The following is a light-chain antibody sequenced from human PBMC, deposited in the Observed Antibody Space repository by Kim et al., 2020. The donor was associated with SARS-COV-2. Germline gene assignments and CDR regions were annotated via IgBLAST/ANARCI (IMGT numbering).Light chain of an antibody. J-gene: IGLJ3*02. CDR3: NSRDSSSNWV. CDR2: GKN. Sequence: SSELTQDPAVSVALGQTVRITCHGDSLRSYYASWYQQKPGQAPVLVIYGKNNRPSGIPDRFSGSSSGNTASLTITGAQAEDEADYYCNSRDSSSNWVFGGGT. CDR1: SLRSYY. V-gene: IGLV3-19*01.